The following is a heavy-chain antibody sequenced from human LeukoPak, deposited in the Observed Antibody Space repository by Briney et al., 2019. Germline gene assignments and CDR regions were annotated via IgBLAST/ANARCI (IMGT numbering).Heavy chain of an antibody. Sequence: GGSLRLSCAASGFTFRSYSMNWVRQAPGKGLEWVSSISSSSSYTYYADSVRGRFTISRDNAKNSLDLQMNSLRAEDTAVYYCAGITPYYFDYRGQGTLVTVSS. CDR2: ISSSSSYT. D-gene: IGHD3-16*01. CDR1: GFTFRSYS. CDR3: AGITPYYFDY. V-gene: IGHV3-21*01. J-gene: IGHJ4*02.